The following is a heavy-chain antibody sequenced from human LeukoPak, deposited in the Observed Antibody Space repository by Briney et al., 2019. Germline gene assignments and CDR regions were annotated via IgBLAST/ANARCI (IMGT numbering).Heavy chain of an antibody. Sequence: GGSLRLSCAASGFTFSSYSMNWVRQAPGKGLEWVSSISSSSSYIYYADPVKGRFTISRDNAKNSLYLQMNSLRAEDTAVYYCARDEGWLQFPDAFDIWGQGTMVTVSS. CDR3: ARDEGWLQFPDAFDI. CDR2: ISSSSSYI. D-gene: IGHD5-24*01. V-gene: IGHV3-21*01. J-gene: IGHJ3*02. CDR1: GFTFSSYS.